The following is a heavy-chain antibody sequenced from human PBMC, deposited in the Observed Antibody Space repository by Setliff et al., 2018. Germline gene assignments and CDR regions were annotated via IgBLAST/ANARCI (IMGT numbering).Heavy chain of an antibody. CDR1: GDTFRNYA. CDR3: ARSSLGGSPQYYFDY. CDR2: IIPMFGPP. D-gene: IGHD2-15*01. V-gene: IGHV1-69*13. Sequence: RASVKVSCKASGDTFRNYAISWVRQAPGQGPEWMGGIIPMFGPPNYAQQFQGRVTIAADEFTSTVYMELSSLRSEDTAVYYCARSSLGGSPQYYFDYWGQGTLVTVSS. J-gene: IGHJ4*02.